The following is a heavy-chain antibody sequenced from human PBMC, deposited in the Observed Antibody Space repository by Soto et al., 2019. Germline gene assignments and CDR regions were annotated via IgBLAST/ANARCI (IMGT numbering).Heavy chain of an antibody. Sequence: GASVKVSCKAPGGTFSSYTISWVRQAPGQGLEWMGRIIPILGIANYAQKFQGRVTMTEDTSTDTAYMELSSLRSEDTAVYYCATWPPYSSSWYSDYWGQGTLVTVSS. D-gene: IGHD6-13*01. J-gene: IGHJ4*02. CDR1: GGTFSSYT. CDR3: ATWPPYSSSWYSDY. V-gene: IGHV1-69*02. CDR2: IIPILGIA.